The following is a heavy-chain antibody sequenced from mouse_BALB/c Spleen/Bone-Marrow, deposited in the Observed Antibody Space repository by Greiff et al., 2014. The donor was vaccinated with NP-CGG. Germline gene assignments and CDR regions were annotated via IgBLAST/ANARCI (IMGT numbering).Heavy chain of an antibody. D-gene: IGHD4-1*01. Sequence: QVQLKQSGAELMKPGASVKISCKATGYTFSSYWIEWVKQRPGHGLEWIGEILLGSGSTNYNEKFKGKATFTADTSSNTAYMQLSSLTSEDSAVYYCARWVPYWEFAYWGQGTLVTVSA. J-gene: IGHJ3*01. CDR1: GYTFSSYW. CDR3: ARWVPYWEFAY. V-gene: IGHV1-9*01. CDR2: ILLGSGST.